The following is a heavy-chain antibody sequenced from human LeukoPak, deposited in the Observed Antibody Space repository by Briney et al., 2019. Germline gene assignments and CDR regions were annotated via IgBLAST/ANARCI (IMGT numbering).Heavy chain of an antibody. D-gene: IGHD5-18*01. CDR1: GFTFDDYA. CDR3: EKDILSYSYGYFDY. Sequence: PGGSLRLSCAASGFTFDDYAMHWVRQAPGKGLEWVSGISWNSGSIGYADSVKGRFTISRDNAKNSLYLQMNSLRAEDMALYYCEKDILSYSYGYFDYWGQGTLVTVSS. J-gene: IGHJ4*02. V-gene: IGHV3-9*03. CDR2: ISWNSGSI.